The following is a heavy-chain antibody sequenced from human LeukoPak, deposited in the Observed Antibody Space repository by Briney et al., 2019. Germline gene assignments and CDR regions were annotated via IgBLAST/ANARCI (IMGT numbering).Heavy chain of an antibody. D-gene: IGHD2-21*02. CDR1: GGSISSGDYH. CDR3: ARRPCGGDCYSNWYFDL. V-gene: IGHV4-30-4*01. CDR2: IYYSGST. J-gene: IGHJ2*01. Sequence: PSETLSLTCTVSGGSISSGDYHWSWIRQPPGKGLEWIGYIYYSGSTYYNPSLKSRVTISVDTSKNQFSLKLSSVTAADTAVYYCARRPCGGDCYSNWYFDLWGRGTLVTVSS.